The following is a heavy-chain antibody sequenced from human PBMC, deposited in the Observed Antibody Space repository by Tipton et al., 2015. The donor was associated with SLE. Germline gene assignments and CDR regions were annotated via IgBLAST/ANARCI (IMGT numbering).Heavy chain of an antibody. CDR2: IYYSGST. CDR1: GGSISSSSYY. D-gene: IGHD2-2*01. V-gene: IGHV4-39*07. J-gene: IGHJ6*03. CDR3: ARERRSTSLYYMDV. Sequence: TLSLTCTVSGGSISSSSYYWGWIRQPPGKGLEWIGSIYYSGSTYYNPSLKSRVTISADTSKNQFSLKLSSVTAADTAVYYCARERRSTSLYYMDVWGKGTTVTVSS.